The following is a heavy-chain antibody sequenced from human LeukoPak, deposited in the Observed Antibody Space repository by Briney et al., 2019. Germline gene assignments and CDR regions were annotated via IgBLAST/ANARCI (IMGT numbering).Heavy chain of an antibody. J-gene: IGHJ4*02. CDR2: IKPDGSEK. Sequence: PGGSLRHSCAASGFTFSTYWMTWVRQAPGKGLEWVAIIKPDGSEKYYVDSVKGRFTISRDNAENSLFLQMNGLRPEDTAVFYCARGQYTDGLSYWGQGTLVTVSS. CDR1: GFTFSTYW. CDR3: ARGQYTDGLSY. V-gene: IGHV3-7*03. D-gene: IGHD5-24*01.